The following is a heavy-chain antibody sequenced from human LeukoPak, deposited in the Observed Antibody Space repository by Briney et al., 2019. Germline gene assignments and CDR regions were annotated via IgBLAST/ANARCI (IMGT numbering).Heavy chain of an antibody. Sequence: GGSLRLSCAASGFTFSDYYMSWIRQAPGKGLEWVSYISSSGSTIYYADSVKGRFTISRDNAKNSLYLQMNSLRAEDTAVYYCARDFVCTNGVCSYCFDYWGQGTLVTVSS. CDR3: ARDFVCTNGVCSYCFDY. D-gene: IGHD2-8*01. J-gene: IGHJ4*02. CDR2: ISSSGSTI. CDR1: GFTFSDYY. V-gene: IGHV3-11*01.